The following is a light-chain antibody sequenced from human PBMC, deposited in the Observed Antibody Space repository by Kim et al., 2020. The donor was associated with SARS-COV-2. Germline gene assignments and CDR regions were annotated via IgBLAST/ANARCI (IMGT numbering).Light chain of an antibody. V-gene: IGLV2-23*02. J-gene: IGLJ2*01. CDR2: EVS. CDR3: CSYAGSSTSVV. Sequence: QSITITCTGTSSEVGSNNLVSWYQKRPGKAPTLMIYEVSKRPSGVSNRFSGSKSGNTASLTISGLQAEDEADYYCCSYAGSSTSVVFGGGTQLTVL. CDR1: SSEVGSNNL.